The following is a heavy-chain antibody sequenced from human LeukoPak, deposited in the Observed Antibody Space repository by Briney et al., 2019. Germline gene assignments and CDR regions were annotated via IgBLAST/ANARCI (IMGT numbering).Heavy chain of an antibody. V-gene: IGHV4-31*03. Sequence: KASETLSLTCTVSGGSITSGDSFWTWIRQHPEKGLERIGYISYSGSPYYNPSLQTRVTISSDVSKNQFSLKLASVTAADTAVYYCATDHLAAAGYNWFDPWGQGTLVTVSS. CDR3: ATDHLAAAGYNWFDP. D-gene: IGHD6-13*01. J-gene: IGHJ5*02. CDR2: ISYSGSP. CDR1: GGSITSGDSF.